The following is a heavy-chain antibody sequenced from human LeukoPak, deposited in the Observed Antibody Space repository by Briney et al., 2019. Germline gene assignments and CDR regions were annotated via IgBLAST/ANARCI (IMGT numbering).Heavy chain of an antibody. Sequence: GGSLRLSCAASGFTFSNYEMNWVRQAPGKGLQWVSYISSRGSTIYYADAVKGRFTISRDNSKNTLFLQMNSLRAEDTAVYYCARDATFLGYCSSTSCSQIDAFDIWGQGTMVTVSS. CDR3: ARDATFLGYCSSTSCSQIDAFDI. V-gene: IGHV3-48*03. CDR2: ISSRGSTI. J-gene: IGHJ3*02. D-gene: IGHD2-2*01. CDR1: GFTFSNYE.